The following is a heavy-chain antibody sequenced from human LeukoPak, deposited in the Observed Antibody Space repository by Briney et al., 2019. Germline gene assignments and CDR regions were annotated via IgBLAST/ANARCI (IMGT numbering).Heavy chain of an antibody. CDR3: ARVPTADTAMGALDY. CDR2: INPNSGGT. CDR1: GYTFTGYY. Sequence: ASVKVSCKASGYTFTGYYMHWVRQAPGQGLEWMGWINPNSGGTNYAQKFQGRVTMTRDTSISTAYMELSRLRSDDTAVYYCARVPTADTAMGALDYWGQGTLVTVSS. D-gene: IGHD5-18*01. V-gene: IGHV1-2*02. J-gene: IGHJ4*02.